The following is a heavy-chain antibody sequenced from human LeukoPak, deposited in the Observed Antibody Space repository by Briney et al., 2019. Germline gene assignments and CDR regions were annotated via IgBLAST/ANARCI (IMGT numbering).Heavy chain of an antibody. D-gene: IGHD5-12*01. CDR1: GFTFSSYG. CDR2: ISRSGGST. Sequence: AGGSLRLSCAASGFTFSSYGMSWVRQAPGKGLEWVSGISRSGGSTYYADSVKGRFTISRDNSKNTLYLQMNSLRAEDTAVYYCAKVSQTYRVATIAPAVDYWGQGTLVTVSS. J-gene: IGHJ4*02. CDR3: AKVSQTYRVATIAPAVDY. V-gene: IGHV3-23*01.